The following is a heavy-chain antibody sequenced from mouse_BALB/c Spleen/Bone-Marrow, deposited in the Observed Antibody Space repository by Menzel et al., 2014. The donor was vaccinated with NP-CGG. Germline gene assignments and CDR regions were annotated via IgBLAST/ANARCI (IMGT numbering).Heavy chain of an antibody. CDR2: IWSGGST. Sequence: QVQLQQPGPGLVQPSQSLSITCTVSGFSLTSYGVHWVRQSPGKGLEWLGVIWSGGSTDYNVAFISRLSISKDNSKSQVSFKMNSLQANDTAIYYCARSRYAPLYYFDYWGQGTTLTVSS. CDR1: GFSLTSYG. V-gene: IGHV2-2*02. J-gene: IGHJ2*01. CDR3: ARSRYAPLYYFDY. D-gene: IGHD2-14*01.